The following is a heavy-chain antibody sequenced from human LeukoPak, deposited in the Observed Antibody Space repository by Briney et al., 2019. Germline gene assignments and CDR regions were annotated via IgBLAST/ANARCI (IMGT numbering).Heavy chain of an antibody. V-gene: IGHV1-46*01. Sequence: ASVKVSCKASGYTFIGHYIHWVRQAPGQGLEWMGLINPSDGSTTYAPKFQGRVALTRDTSTSTVYMKFSSLRSEDTAVYYCARSVTIFGVVPGGYWGQGTLVTVSS. D-gene: IGHD3-3*01. CDR1: GYTFIGHY. J-gene: IGHJ4*02. CDR3: ARSVTIFGVVPGGY. CDR2: INPSDGST.